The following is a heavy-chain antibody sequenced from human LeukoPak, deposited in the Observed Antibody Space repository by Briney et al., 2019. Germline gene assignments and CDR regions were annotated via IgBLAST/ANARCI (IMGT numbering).Heavy chain of an antibody. CDR2: MNPNSGNT. CDR3: AREDYYDSGSNDY. J-gene: IGHJ4*02. CDR1: GYTFTSYD. V-gene: IGHV1-8*03. D-gene: IGHD3-22*01. Sequence: ASVKVSCKASGYTFTSYDINWVRQAPGQGLEWMGWMNPNSGNTGYAQKFEGRVTITRNTSLSTAYMELSSLRSEDTAVYYCAREDYYDSGSNDYWGQGTLVTVSS.